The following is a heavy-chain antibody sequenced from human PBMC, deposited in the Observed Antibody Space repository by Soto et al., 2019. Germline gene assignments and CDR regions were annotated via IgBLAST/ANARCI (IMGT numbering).Heavy chain of an antibody. CDR2: ISYDGSNK. J-gene: IGHJ4*02. D-gene: IGHD2-15*01. Sequence: QVQLVESGGGVVQPGRSLRLSCAASGFTFSSYAMHWVRQAPGKGLEWVAVISYDGSNKYYADSVKGRFTISRDNSKNTLYLQMNSLRAEDTAVYYWARAYCSGGSCCFDYWGQGTLVTGSS. CDR1: GFTFSSYA. CDR3: ARAYCSGGSCCFDY. V-gene: IGHV3-30-3*01.